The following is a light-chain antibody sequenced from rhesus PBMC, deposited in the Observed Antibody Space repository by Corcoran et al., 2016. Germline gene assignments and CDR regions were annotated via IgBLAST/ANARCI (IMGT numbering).Light chain of an antibody. CDR3: LQSSHLPRT. CDR1: QSVSSD. J-gene: IGKJ1*01. CDR2: GAS. Sequence: EIVMTQSPATLALSPGERATLSCRARQSVSSDLAWYQQKPGQAPRPLIYGASSRATGIPDRFSGSGSGTGFSLTIRGLEPEAVGVYFCLQSSHLPRTFGQGTKVEIK. V-gene: IGKV3-24*04.